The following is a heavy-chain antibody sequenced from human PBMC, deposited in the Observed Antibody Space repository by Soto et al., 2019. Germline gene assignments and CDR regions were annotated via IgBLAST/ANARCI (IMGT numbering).Heavy chain of an antibody. CDR1: VFTFSTYT. CDR3: ARESYTSSYGDLYSYGMFV. V-gene: IGHV3-21*06. J-gene: IGHJ6*02. D-gene: IGHD3-10*01. Sequence: GGSLGLSCSASVFTFSTYTMNWVRQAPGKGLEWVSSISSSSSYIYYADSVKGRFTISRNNAKNSLYLQMNSLRAEDTAIYYWARESYTSSYGDLYSYGMFVWGQ. CDR2: ISSSSSYI.